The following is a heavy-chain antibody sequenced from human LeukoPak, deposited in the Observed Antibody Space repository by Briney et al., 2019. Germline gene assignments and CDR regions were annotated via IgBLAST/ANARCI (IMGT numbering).Heavy chain of an antibody. D-gene: IGHD3-10*01. V-gene: IGHV1-18*01. CDR3: ARSPPRQLFRNWFDP. CDR2: ISAYNGNT. Sequence: GASVKVSCKASGYTFTSYGITWVRQAPGQGLEWMGWISAYNGNTNYAQKLQGRVTMTTDTSTSTAYMELSSLRSEDTAVYYCARSPPRQLFRNWFDPWGQGTLVTVSS. CDR1: GYTFTSYG. J-gene: IGHJ5*02.